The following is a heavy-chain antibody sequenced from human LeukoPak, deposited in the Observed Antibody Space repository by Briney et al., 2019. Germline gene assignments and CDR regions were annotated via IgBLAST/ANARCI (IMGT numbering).Heavy chain of an antibody. J-gene: IGHJ4*02. CDR1: GGSISGYY. Sequence: SETLSLTCAVYGGSISGYYWSWIRQPPGKGLEWIGEINHGGSTNYNPSLKSRVTISVDTSKNQFSLKLSSVTAADTAVYYCARRRWLPTKESDYWGQGTLVTVSS. CDR2: INHGGST. D-gene: IGHD5-24*01. CDR3: ARRRWLPTKESDY. V-gene: IGHV4-34*01.